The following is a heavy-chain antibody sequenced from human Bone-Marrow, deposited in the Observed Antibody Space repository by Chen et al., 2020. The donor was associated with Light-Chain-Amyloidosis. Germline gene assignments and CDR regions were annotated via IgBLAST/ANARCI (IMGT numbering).Heavy chain of an antibody. D-gene: IGHD2-8*01. J-gene: IGHJ4*02. Sequence: QVQLVESGGGVVQPGRSLRLSCAASGFTFSSYGMHWVSQAPGKGLEWVAVISFDGGNEYYADSVEGRFTISRDNSKNTLYLQVNSLRPEDTAIYYCAKELMVYDRHRCLDWGQGTLVTVSS. CDR2: ISFDGGNE. V-gene: IGHV3-30*18. CDR1: GFTFSSYG. CDR3: AKELMVYDRHRCLD.